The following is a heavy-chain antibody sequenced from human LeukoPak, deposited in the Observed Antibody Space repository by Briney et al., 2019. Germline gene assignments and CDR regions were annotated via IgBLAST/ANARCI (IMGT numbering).Heavy chain of an antibody. CDR2: IYYSGST. CDR1: GGSISSSSYY. J-gene: IGHJ4*02. V-gene: IGHV4-39*07. Sequence: SGTLSLTCTVSGGSISSSSYYWGWIRQPPGKGLEWIGSIYYSGSTYYNPSLKSRVTISVDTSKNQFSLKLISVTAADTAVYYCATENLTENYYDSSGYYYLGYWGQGTLVTVSS. D-gene: IGHD3-22*01. CDR3: ATENLTENYYDSSGYYYLGY.